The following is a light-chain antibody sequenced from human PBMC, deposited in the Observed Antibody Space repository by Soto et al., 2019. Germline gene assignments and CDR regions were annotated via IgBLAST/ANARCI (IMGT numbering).Light chain of an antibody. V-gene: IGKV1-5*03. Sequence: DIQMTQSPSTLSASLGDRVSITCRASQRVGRWLAWYQQKPGKAPKVLIYKASTLESGVPSRFSGSASGTEFTLTISSLQPDDFATYYCQQYSSDSRTFGQGTKVEIK. CDR3: QQYSSDSRT. J-gene: IGKJ1*01. CDR1: QRVGRW. CDR2: KAS.